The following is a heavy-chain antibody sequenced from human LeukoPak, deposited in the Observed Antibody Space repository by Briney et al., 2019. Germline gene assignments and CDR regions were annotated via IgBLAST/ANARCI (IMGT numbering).Heavy chain of an antibody. CDR2: IGGSGGNE. Sequence: GGSLRLSCAASGFTFSSADMRWVRQAPGKGLEWVSVIGGSGGNENYADSVRGRFTISRDNSKNTLYLQMNSLRAEDTAVYYCAQWHTVDYWGQGTLVTVSS. CDR1: GFTFSSAD. J-gene: IGHJ4*02. CDR3: AQWHTVDY. V-gene: IGHV3-23*01. D-gene: IGHD2-8*01.